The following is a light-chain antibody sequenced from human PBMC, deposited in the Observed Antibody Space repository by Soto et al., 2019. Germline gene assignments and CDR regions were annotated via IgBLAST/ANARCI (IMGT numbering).Light chain of an antibody. J-gene: IGKJ4*01. V-gene: IGKV3-11*01. Sequence: EIGMTQCRDTLSLSPGAVSTHSYKASQRGSSYLAWYQQKPGQAPRLLIYDASYRATGIPARFSGSGSGTDFTLTISSLEPEDFAVYYCQQRGNWPLTFGGGT. CDR3: QQRGNWPLT. CDR2: DAS. CDR1: QRGSSY.